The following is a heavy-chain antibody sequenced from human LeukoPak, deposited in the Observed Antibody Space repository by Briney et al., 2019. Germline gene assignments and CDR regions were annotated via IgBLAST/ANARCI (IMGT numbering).Heavy chain of an antibody. CDR3: AARGGPAAIFEP. CDR1: GGSISSGGYY. D-gene: IGHD2-2*01. CDR2: IYYSGST. Sequence: PSQTPSLTCTVSGGSISSGGYYWSWIRQHPGKGLEWIGYIYYSGSTYYNPSLKSRVTISVDTSKNQFSLKLSSVTAADTAVYYCAARGGPAAIFEPWGQGTLVTVSS. J-gene: IGHJ5*02. V-gene: IGHV4-31*03.